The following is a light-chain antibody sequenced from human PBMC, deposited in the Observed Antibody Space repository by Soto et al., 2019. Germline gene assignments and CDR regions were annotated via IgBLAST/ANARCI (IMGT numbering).Light chain of an antibody. Sequence: EVVLTPSPGTLSLSPGERATLSCRAIQSVSSSYLAWYQQKPGQAPRLLIYDASNRATGIPARFSGSGSGTEFTLTISSLQPEDFTVYSCLQYHNLWAFGQGTKVDIK. CDR3: LQYHNLWA. CDR1: QSVSSSY. V-gene: IGKV3-20*01. J-gene: IGKJ1*01. CDR2: DAS.